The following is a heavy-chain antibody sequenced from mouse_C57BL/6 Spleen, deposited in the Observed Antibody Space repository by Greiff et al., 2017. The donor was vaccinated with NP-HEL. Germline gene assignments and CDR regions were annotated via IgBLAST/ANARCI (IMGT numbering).Heavy chain of an antibody. CDR1: GYAFSSYW. V-gene: IGHV1-80*01. Sequence: QVQLQQSGAELVKPGASVKISCKASGYAFSSYWMNWVKQRPGKGLEWIGQIYPGDGDTNYNGKFKGKATLTADKSSSTAYMQLSSLTSEDSAVYFCARSRSNYYGSSYDAMDYWGQGTSVTVSS. CDR2: IYPGDGDT. CDR3: ARSRSNYYGSSYDAMDY. J-gene: IGHJ4*01. D-gene: IGHD1-1*01.